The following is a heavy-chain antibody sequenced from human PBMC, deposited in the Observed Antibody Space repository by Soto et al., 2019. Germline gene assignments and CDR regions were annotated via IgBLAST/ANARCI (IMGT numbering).Heavy chain of an antibody. CDR2: ISGSGGST. Sequence: GGSLRLSCVASGFTFSSYAMSWVRQAPGKGLEWVSGISGSGGSTYYADSVKGRFTVSRDKSTNTLYLQMSSLRAEDTAVYYCAKGGGTSRNLDSYWGQGALVTVSS. CDR1: GFTFSSYA. J-gene: IGHJ4*02. CDR3: AKGGGTSRNLDSY. V-gene: IGHV3-23*01. D-gene: IGHD2-15*01.